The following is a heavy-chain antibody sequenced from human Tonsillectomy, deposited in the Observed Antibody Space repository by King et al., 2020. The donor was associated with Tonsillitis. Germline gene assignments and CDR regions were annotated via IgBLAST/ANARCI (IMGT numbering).Heavy chain of an antibody. V-gene: IGHV3-21*01. Sequence: QLVQSGGGLVKPGGSLRLSCAASGFTFSSYNMNWVRQAPGKGLEWVSSISSSSNYIYYADSVRGRFTISRDNAENSLYLQMNSMRAEDTAVYYCARDRYWAAFFDWGQGTLVTVSS. J-gene: IGHJ4*02. D-gene: IGHD2-8*02. CDR1: GFTFSSYN. CDR3: ARDRYWAAFFD. CDR2: ISSSSNYI.